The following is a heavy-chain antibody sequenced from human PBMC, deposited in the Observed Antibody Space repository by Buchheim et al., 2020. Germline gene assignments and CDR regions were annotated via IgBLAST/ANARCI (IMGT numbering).Heavy chain of an antibody. D-gene: IGHD6-13*01. Sequence: EVQLLESGGGLVQPGGSLRLSCAASGFTFSSYAMSWVRQAPGKGLEWVSAISGSGGSTYYADSVKGRFTISRDNSKTTLYLQMNSLRAEDTAVYYCAKNIAAAGTAFYYGMDVWGQGTT. CDR1: GFTFSSYA. V-gene: IGHV3-23*01. CDR3: AKNIAAAGTAFYYGMDV. CDR2: ISGSGGST. J-gene: IGHJ6*02.